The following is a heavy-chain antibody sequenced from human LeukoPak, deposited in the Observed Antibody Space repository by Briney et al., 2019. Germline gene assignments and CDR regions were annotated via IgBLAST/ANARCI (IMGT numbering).Heavy chain of an antibody. D-gene: IGHD5-18*01. CDR2: IYSSGST. Sequence: SETLSLTCAVSGASVSGSNYYWGWIRQPPGKGLEWIGNIYSSGSTYYNASLQSRVTISIDTSKNQFSLRLRSVTAADTAVYYCESGTPQLWSSFWGQGTLVTVSS. CDR3: ESGTPQLWSSF. J-gene: IGHJ4*02. CDR1: GASVSGSNYY. V-gene: IGHV4-39*01.